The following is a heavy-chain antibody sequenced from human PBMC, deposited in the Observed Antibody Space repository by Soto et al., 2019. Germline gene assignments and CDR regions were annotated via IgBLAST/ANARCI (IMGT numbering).Heavy chain of an antibody. J-gene: IGHJ3*01. CDR1: GDSISGSDFY. V-gene: IGHV4-30-4*01. CDR3: VREGGTGTGSPNV. CDR2: IHYSGTT. Sequence: QVGLPDTVPGLVKPSHTLSLTCAVSGDSISGSDFYWDWLRQSPGKGLEWIGYIHYSGTTYSNPSPNSRVTVSVDTSKSQFSLTLPSGTAAGTAVYYCVREGGTGTGSPNVRGWGTVFIFSS. D-gene: IGHD1-1*01.